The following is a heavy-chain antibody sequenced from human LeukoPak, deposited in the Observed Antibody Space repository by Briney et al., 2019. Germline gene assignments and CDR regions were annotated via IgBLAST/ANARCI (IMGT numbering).Heavy chain of an antibody. CDR1: GFSVSSTF. CDR2: LYSDGTT. CDR3: ARGHYDRYEDFGY. V-gene: IGHV3-53*01. J-gene: IGHJ4*02. Sequence: GGSLRLSCAVSGFSVSSTFVSWVRQAPGKGLEWVSVLYSDGTTYYADSVKGQFIISRDNSNNTLFLQMNSLRGEDTAVYYCARGHYDRYEDFGYWGQGTLVIVSS. D-gene: IGHD3-22*01.